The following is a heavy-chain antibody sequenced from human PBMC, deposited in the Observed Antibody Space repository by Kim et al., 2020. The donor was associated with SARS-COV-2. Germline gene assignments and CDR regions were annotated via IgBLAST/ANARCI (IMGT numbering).Heavy chain of an antibody. CDR3: ARGTRQWLVRGPYYYYMDV. CDR2: INHSGST. CDR1: GGSFSGYY. V-gene: IGHV4-34*01. Sequence: SETLSLTCAVYGGSFSGYYWSWIRQPPGKGLEWIGEINHSGSTNYNPSIKSRVTISVETSKNQFSLKLSSVTAADTAVYYCARGTRQWLVRGPYYYYMDVWGKGTTVTVSS. D-gene: IGHD6-19*01. J-gene: IGHJ6*03.